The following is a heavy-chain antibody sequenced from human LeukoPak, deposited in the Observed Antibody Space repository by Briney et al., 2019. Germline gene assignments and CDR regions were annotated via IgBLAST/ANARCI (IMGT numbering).Heavy chain of an antibody. D-gene: IGHD3-10*01. J-gene: IGHJ6*03. V-gene: IGHV3-74*01. CDR3: ARARYGDYYYYMDV. CDR1: GFTFSSYW. CDR2: INTDGSST. Sequence: PGGSLRLSCAASGFTFSSYWMHWVRPAPGKGRVWVSRINTDGSSTNYADSVKGRFTISRDNAKSSLYLQMNSLRAEDTAVYYCARARYGDYYYYMDVWGIGTTVTVSS.